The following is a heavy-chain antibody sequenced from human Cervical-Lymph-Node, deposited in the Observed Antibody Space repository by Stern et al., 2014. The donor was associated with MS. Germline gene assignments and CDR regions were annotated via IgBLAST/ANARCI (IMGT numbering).Heavy chain of an antibody. V-gene: IGHV5-51*01. Sequence: QLVQSGAEVKKPGESLKISCKGSGYSFTSYWIGWVRQMPGKGLEWMGIIYPGDSDTRYSPSFQGQVPISADKSISTAYLQWSSLKASDTAMYYCARHVSCSGGSCPEGYYYYGMDVWGQGTTVTVSS. CDR3: ARHVSCSGGSCPEGYYYYGMDV. D-gene: IGHD2-15*01. CDR2: IYPGDSDT. J-gene: IGHJ6*02. CDR1: GYSFTSYW.